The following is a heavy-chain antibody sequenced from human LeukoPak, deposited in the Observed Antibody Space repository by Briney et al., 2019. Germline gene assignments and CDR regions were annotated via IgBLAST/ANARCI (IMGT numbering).Heavy chain of an antibody. CDR1: GGSISSSSYY. J-gene: IGHJ4*02. Sequence: SETLSLTCTVSGGSISSSSYYWGWIRQPPGKGLELIGSIYYSGSTYYNPSLKSRVTISVDTSKNQFSLKLSSVTAADTAVYYCARGWGYFDYWGQGTLVTVSS. CDR3: ARGWGYFDY. D-gene: IGHD3-16*01. CDR2: IYYSGST. V-gene: IGHV4-39*07.